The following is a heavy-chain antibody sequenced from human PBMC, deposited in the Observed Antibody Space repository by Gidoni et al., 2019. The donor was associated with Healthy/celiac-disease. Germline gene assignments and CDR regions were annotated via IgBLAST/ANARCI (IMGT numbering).Heavy chain of an antibody. J-gene: IGHJ4*02. CDR2: ILYDGSNK. CDR1: GFTFSSYG. CDR3: AKAKGGDDYRFDY. D-gene: IGHD4-4*01. V-gene: IGHV3-30*18. Sequence: QVQLVESGGGVVQPGRSLRLSCAASGFTFSSYGMHWVRQAPGKGLGWVAVILYDGSNKYYADSVKGRFTISRDNSKNTLYLQMNSLRAEDTAVYYCAKAKGGDDYRFDYWGQGTLVTVSS.